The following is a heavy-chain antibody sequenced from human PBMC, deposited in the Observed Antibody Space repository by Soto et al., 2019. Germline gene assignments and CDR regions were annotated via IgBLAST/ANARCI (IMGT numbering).Heavy chain of an antibody. V-gene: IGHV3-53*02. CDR1: GFSVSSDY. D-gene: IGHD1-1*01. CDR2: IYSGGST. J-gene: IGHJ3*02. CDR3: ARARKWNDLDI. Sequence: DVQLVETGGGLIQPGGSLRLSCAASGFSVSSDYMNWVRQDPVKGLEWISVIYSGGSTYHADSVRGRFTISRDNSENTLFLQMDSLRVEDTAVYYCARARKWNDLDIWGQGTMVTVSS.